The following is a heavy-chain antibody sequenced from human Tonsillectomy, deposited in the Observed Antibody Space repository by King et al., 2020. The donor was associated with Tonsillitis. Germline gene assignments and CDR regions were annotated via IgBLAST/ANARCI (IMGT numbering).Heavy chain of an antibody. CDR3: ARVSNSGCYGVFDY. Sequence: VQLQESGPGLVKPSETLSLTCTVSGGSISSYYWSWIRQPAGKGLEWIGRIYTSGSTNYNPSLKSRVTMSVDTSKNQFSLKLRSVTAADTAVYYWARVSNSGCYGVFDYWGQGALVTVSS. CDR1: GGSISSYY. D-gene: IGHD2-2*01. J-gene: IGHJ4*02. V-gene: IGHV4-4*07. CDR2: IYTSGST.